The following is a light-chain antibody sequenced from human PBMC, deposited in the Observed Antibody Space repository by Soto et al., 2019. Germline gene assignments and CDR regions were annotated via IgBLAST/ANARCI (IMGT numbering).Light chain of an antibody. V-gene: IGKV1-17*01. CDR1: QGIRND. CDR2: AAS. CDR3: QKYNSYS. J-gene: IGKJ1*01. Sequence: IQMTQSPSSLSASVGDRVTIVCRASQGIRNDLGWYQQKPGKAPKLLIYAASTLQSGVPSRFSGSGSGTDFTLTISSPQPDDFATYYCQKYNSYSFGQGTKVDI.